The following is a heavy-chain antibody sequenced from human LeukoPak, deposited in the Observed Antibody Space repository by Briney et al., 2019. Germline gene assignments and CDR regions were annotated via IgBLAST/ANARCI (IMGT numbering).Heavy chain of an antibody. CDR2: IYPGDSDT. CDR1: GSTFTDFW. V-gene: IGHV5-51*01. CDR3: ARVTAIKIFDY. Sequence: GASLKISCQASGSTFTDFWIGWVRPVPRKGLEWMGIIYPGDSDTIYSPSCEGQVTIPADKSITTAYLQWSSVKPSDTAIYFCARVTAIKIFDYWGQGSLVTVSS. D-gene: IGHD2-21*02. J-gene: IGHJ4*02.